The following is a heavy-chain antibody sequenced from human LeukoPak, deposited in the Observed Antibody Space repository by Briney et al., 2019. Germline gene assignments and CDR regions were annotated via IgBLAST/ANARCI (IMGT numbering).Heavy chain of an antibody. D-gene: IGHD3-22*01. CDR3: ARRGTTYYDSSHDI. Sequence: SETLSLTCAVYGGSFSGYYWSWIRQPPGKGLEWIGEINHSGSTNYNPSLKSRVTISVDTSKNQFSLKLSSVTAADTAVYYCARRGTTYYDSSHDIWGQGTMVTVSS. CDR2: INHSGST. V-gene: IGHV4-34*01. CDR1: GGSFSGYY. J-gene: IGHJ3*02.